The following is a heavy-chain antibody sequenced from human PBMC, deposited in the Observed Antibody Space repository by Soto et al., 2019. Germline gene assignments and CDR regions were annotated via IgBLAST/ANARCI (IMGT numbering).Heavy chain of an antibody. Sequence: SSETLSLTCAVYGGSFSGYYWSWIRQPPGKGLEWIGEINHSGSTNYNPSLKGRFTISRDNSKNTLYLQMNSLRAEDTAVYYCAKELYYLSYDYWGQGTLVTVSS. D-gene: IGHD3-16*01. CDR3: AKELYYLSYDY. CDR2: INHSGST. CDR1: GGSFSGYY. V-gene: IGHV4-34*10. J-gene: IGHJ4*02.